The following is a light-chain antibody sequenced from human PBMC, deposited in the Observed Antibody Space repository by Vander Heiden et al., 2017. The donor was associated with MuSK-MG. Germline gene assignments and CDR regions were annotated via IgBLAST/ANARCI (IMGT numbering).Light chain of an antibody. Sequence: QSALTQPASVSGSPGQSITISCTGTSGDIGNYNYVSWYQQYPNNVPKLMIYNVGDRPSGVSIRFSGSKSGNTASLTISGLQADDEADYFCISYTSSSTLVFGGGTKLTVL. V-gene: IGLV2-14*01. CDR1: SGDIGNYNY. CDR2: NVG. J-gene: IGLJ3*02. CDR3: ISYTSSSTLV.